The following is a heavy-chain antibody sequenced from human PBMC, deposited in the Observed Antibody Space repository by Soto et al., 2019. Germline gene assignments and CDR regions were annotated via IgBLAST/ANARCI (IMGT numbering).Heavy chain of an antibody. CDR2: IKQDGSEK. CDR3: ARVKVPGGRNADYYYYGMDV. V-gene: IGHV3-7*01. J-gene: IGHJ6*02. Sequence: GGSLRLSCAASGFTFSSYWMSWVRQAPGKGLEWVANIKQDGSEKYYVDSVKGRFTTSRDNAKNSLYLQMNSLRAEDTAVYYCARVKVPGGRNADYYYYGMDVWGQGTTVTVSS. D-gene: IGHD3-16*01. CDR1: GFTFSSYW.